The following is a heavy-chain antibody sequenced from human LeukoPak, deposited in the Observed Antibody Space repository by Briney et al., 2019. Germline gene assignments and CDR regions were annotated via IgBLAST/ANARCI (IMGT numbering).Heavy chain of an antibody. CDR2: IYYSGST. CDR1: GGSISSSSYY. D-gene: IGHD3-10*01. J-gene: IGHJ4*02. Sequence: PSETLSLTCTVSGGSISSSSYYWGWIRQPPGKGLEWIGSIYYSGSTYYNPSLKSRVTISVDTSKNQFSLKLSSVIAADTAVYYCASYYSYAFDYWGQGTLVTVSS. CDR3: ASYYSYAFDY. V-gene: IGHV4-39*01.